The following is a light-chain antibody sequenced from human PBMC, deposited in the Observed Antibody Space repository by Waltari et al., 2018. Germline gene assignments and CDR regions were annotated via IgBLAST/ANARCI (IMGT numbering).Light chain of an antibody. CDR3: ASWDDSLNGHWV. CDR2: RGD. CDR1: ASNIGGNL. J-gene: IGLJ3*02. V-gene: IGLV1-44*01. Sequence: QSVLTQPPSASGTPGPRVTISCSGSASNIGGNLVNWYQQLPGKAPKLLIYRGDQRPSGVPDRFSGSKTGTSASLAISGLQSEDEADYVCASWDDSLNGHWVFGGGTKVTVL.